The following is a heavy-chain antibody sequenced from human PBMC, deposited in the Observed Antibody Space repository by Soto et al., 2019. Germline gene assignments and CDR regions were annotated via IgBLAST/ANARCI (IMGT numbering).Heavy chain of an antibody. CDR3: ARGQGGPGYDSSGYQDTGYYYYGMDV. CDR2: IYYSGST. Sequence: PSETLSLTCTVSGGSISSYYWSWIRQPPGKGLEWIGYIYYSGSTDYNPSLKSRVTISVDTSKNQFSLKLSSVTAADTAVYYCARGQGGPGYDSSGYQDTGYYYYGMDVWGQGTTVTVSS. D-gene: IGHD3-22*01. J-gene: IGHJ6*02. CDR1: GGSISSYY. V-gene: IGHV4-59*01.